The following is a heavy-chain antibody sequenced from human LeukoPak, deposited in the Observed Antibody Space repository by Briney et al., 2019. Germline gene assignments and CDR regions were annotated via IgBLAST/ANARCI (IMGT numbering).Heavy chain of an antibody. Sequence: SETPSLTCAVYGGSFSGYYWSWVRQPPGKGLEWIGEINHSGSTNYNPSPKSRVTISVDTSKNQFSLKLSSVTAADTAVYYCARGSFGRMRGWAHWNDVYYYGMDVWGQGTTVTVSS. CDR2: INHSGST. D-gene: IGHD1-1*01. J-gene: IGHJ6*02. CDR1: GGSFSGYY. V-gene: IGHV4-34*01. CDR3: ARGSFGRMRGWAHWNDVYYYGMDV.